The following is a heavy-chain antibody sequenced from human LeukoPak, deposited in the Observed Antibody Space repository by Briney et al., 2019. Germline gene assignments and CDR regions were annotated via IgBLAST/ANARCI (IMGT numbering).Heavy chain of an antibody. Sequence: PSETLSLTCTVSGGSISGYYWSWIRQSPGKRLEWIAYISFTGNTNYNPSLKSRVTVSLDTSKTHFSLTLSSLTAADTAVYYCARSPPGWYYDNSGQYYFDTWGQGALVTVSS. J-gene: IGHJ4*02. CDR2: ISFTGNT. CDR1: GGSISGYY. CDR3: ARSPPGWYYDNSGQYYFDT. D-gene: IGHD3-22*01. V-gene: IGHV4-59*08.